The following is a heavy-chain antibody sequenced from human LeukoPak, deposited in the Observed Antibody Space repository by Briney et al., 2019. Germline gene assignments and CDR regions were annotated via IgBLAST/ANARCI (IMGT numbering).Heavy chain of an antibody. D-gene: IGHD3-22*01. CDR1: GFTFRHYW. J-gene: IGHJ4*02. CDR3: ARGRGNYYDSSDPFDY. CDR2: MNQDGREK. Sequence: GGSLRLSCAASGFTFRHYWMSWVRQAPGKGLEWVANMNQDGREKYYVDSVKGRFTISRDNAKNSLYLQMNSLRAEDTAVYYCARGRGNYYDSSDPFDYWGQGTLVTVSS. V-gene: IGHV3-7*01.